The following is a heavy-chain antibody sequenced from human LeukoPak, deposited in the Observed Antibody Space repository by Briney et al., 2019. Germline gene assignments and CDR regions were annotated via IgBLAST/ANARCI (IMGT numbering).Heavy chain of an antibody. J-gene: IGHJ6*02. V-gene: IGHV3-11*01. CDR1: GFTFSDYY. D-gene: IGHD6-13*01. CDR3: ARVGACSSSWYPYYYYGMDV. Sequence: GGSLRLSCAASGFTFSDYYMSWIPQAPGKGLEWVSYISSSGSTIYYADSVKGRFTISRDNTKNSLYLQMNSLRAEDTAVYYCARVGACSSSWYPYYYYGMDVWGQGTTVTVSS. CDR2: ISSSGSTI.